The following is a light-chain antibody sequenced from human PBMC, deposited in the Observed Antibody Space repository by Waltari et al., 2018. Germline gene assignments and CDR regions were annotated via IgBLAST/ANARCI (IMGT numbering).Light chain of an antibody. CDR3: CSYASSSPRLI. Sequence: QSALTQPASVSGSLGQSISISCSGSYSNVGSYDLVSWYHQRPGEAPKLLIYEVLKRPSGVSNRFSGSKSGNAASLTISALQPEDEDTYYCCSYASSSPRLIFGGGTELTVL. CDR2: EVL. V-gene: IGLV2-23*02. J-gene: IGLJ2*01. CDR1: YSNVGSYDL.